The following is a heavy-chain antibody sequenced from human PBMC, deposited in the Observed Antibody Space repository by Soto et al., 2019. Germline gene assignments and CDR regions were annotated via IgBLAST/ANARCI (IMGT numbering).Heavy chain of an antibody. CDR2: INHSGST. D-gene: IGHD1-1*01. V-gene: IGHV4-34*01. J-gene: IGHJ4*02. CDR1: GGSFSGYY. Sequence: QVQLQQWGAGLLKPSETLSLTCAVYGGSFSGYYWSWIRQPPGKGLEWIGEINHSGSTNYNPSLKSRVPISVDTAKNQFSLKLSSVTAADTAVYYCARERPSRNLDYWGQGTLVTVSS. CDR3: ARERPSRNLDY.